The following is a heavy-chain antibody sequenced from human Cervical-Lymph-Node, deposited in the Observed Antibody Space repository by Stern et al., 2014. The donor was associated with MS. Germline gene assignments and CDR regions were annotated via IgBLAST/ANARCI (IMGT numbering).Heavy chain of an antibody. J-gene: IGHJ4*02. CDR3: AREIAAVVPFDY. D-gene: IGHD6-13*01. Sequence: QVNLRESGPTLMRPTQTLTLTCTFPGFSLNSYGVGVGWIRQPPGKALEWLALIYWDDDERYSPVLSARLNITKDTSKNQVVLTMTDMDPMDTATYYCAREIAAVVPFDYWGQGTLVTVSS. CDR2: IYWDDDE. V-gene: IGHV2-5*02. CDR1: GFSLNSYGVG.